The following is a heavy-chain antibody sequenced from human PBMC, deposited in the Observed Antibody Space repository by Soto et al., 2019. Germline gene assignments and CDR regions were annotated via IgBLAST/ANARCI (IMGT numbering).Heavy chain of an antibody. CDR3: ARVSDIAAYYFDY. D-gene: IGHD6-13*01. Sequence: SVKVSCKVSGYSHTELSMHWVRQAPEKGLEWMGGFSPENGETNYAQKLQGRVTMTTDTSTSTAYMELRSLRSDDMAVYYCARVSDIAAYYFDYWGQGTLVTVSS. J-gene: IGHJ4*02. CDR2: FSPENGET. CDR1: GYSHTELS. V-gene: IGHV1-24*01.